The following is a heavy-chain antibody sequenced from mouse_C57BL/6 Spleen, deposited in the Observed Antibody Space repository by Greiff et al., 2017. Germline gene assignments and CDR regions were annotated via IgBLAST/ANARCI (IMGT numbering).Heavy chain of an antibody. J-gene: IGHJ2*01. V-gene: IGHV5-9*01. CDR3: ARRKVANYFDY. D-gene: IGHD1-1*01. CDR2: ISGGGGNT. CDR1: GFTFSSYT. Sequence: EVKLMESGGGLVKPGGSLKLSCAASGFTFSSYTMSWVRQTPEKRLGWVATISGGGGNTYYPDSVKGRFTISRDNAKNTLYLQMSRLRSEDTALYYCARRKVANYFDYWGQGTTLTVSS.